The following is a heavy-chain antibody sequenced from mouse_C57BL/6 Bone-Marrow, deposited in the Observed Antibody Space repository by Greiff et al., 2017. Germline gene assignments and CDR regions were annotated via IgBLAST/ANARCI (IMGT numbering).Heavy chain of an antibody. CDR1: GYSFTGYF. D-gene: IGHD1-1*01. CDR2: INPYNGDT. CDR3: AILYYYGPFDV. V-gene: IGHV1-20*01. Sequence: VQLKESGPELVKPGDSVKISCKASGYSFTGYFMNWVMQSHGKSLEWIGRINPYNGDTFYNQKFKGKATLTVDKSSSTAHMELRSLTSEDSAVYYCAILYYYGPFDVWGTGTTVTVSS. J-gene: IGHJ1*03.